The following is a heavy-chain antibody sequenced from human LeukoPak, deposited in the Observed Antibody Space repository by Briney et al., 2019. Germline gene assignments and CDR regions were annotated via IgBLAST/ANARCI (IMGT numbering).Heavy chain of an antibody. CDR2: ISSNEDTT. CDR3: ARSDGD. D-gene: IGHD5-24*01. V-gene: IGHV3-64*01. CDR1: GFSFSTYA. Sequence: GGSLRLSCAASGFSFSTYAMHWVRQAPGKGLEYVSAISSNEDTTYYANSVKGRFTISRDNSKNTLYLHMGSLRVEDMAVYYCARSDGDWGQGTLVTVS. J-gene: IGHJ4*02.